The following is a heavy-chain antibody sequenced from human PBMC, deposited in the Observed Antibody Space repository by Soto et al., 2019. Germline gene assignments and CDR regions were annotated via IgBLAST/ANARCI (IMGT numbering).Heavy chain of an antibody. CDR3: ARLSYSSGWSRWFDP. Sequence: QVQLQESGPGLVKPSETLSLTCTVSGGSISSYYWSWIRQPAGKGLEWIGRMYTTGSTNYNPSLKSRVSMSGDTSNNQISLRLSSVTVADTAVYYCARLSYSSGWSRWFDPCGQGTLVTVSS. CDR2: MYTTGST. J-gene: IGHJ5*02. D-gene: IGHD6-19*01. V-gene: IGHV4-4*07. CDR1: GGSISSYY.